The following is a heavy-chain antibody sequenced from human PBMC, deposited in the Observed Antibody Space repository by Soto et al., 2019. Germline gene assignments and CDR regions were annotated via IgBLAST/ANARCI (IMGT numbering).Heavy chain of an antibody. J-gene: IGHJ6*02. V-gene: IGHV1-69*18. CDR2: IIPTFGRT. D-gene: IGHD3-10*02. CDR1: GDTFSSYA. Sequence: QVQLVQSGAEVTKLGSSVKVSCKASGDTFSSYAISWVRQAPGKGLEWMGRIIPTFGRTNYAQKFQGRLSISADDSTSTAYMELTSLESEDTAVYYCARDPLSSFAMDVWGQGTTVTVSS. CDR3: ARDPLSSFAMDV.